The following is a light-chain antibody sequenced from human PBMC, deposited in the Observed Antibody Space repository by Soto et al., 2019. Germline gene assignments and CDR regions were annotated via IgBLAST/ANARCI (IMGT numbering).Light chain of an antibody. J-gene: IGLJ3*02. CDR3: CSYANIYIWV. Sequence: QSALSQPASVSGSPGQSITIPCTGSSSDVGSNNLVSWYQQHPGKAPKVMIYEATKRPSGVSNRFSGSKSGNTASLTISGLQAEDEADYYCCSYANIYIWVFGGGTEPTVL. CDR1: SSDVGSNNL. CDR2: EAT. V-gene: IGLV2-23*01.